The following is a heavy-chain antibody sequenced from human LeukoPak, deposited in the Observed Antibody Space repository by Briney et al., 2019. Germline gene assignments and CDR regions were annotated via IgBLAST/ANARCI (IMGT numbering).Heavy chain of an antibody. D-gene: IGHD2-8*01. CDR2: IYYSGST. V-gene: IGHV4-39*01. CDR3: ARQAGYCTNGVCYTGESFFDY. CDR1: GGSISSSSYY. Sequence: SETLSLTCTVSGGSISSSSYYWGWTRQPPGKGLEWIGSIYYSGSTYYNPSLKSRVTISVDTSKNQFSLKLSSVTTADTAVYYCARQAGYCTNGVCYTGESFFDYWGQGTLVTVSS. J-gene: IGHJ4*02.